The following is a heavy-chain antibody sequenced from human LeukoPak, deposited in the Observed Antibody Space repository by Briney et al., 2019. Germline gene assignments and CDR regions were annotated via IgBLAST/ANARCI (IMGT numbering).Heavy chain of an antibody. J-gene: IGHJ4*02. CDR2: INTNTGNP. V-gene: IGHV7-4-1*02. Sequence: ASVKVSCKASGYTFTGYYMHWVRQAPGQGLEWMGWINTNTGNPTYAQGFTGRFVFSLDTSVSTAYLQISSLKAEDTAVYYCARESWSSVWSIDYWGQGTQVTVSS. CDR3: ARESWSSVWSIDY. D-gene: IGHD6-19*01. CDR1: GYTFTGYY.